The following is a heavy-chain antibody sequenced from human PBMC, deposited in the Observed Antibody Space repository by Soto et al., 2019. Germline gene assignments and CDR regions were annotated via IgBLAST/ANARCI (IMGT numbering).Heavy chain of an antibody. CDR2: IIPISDTT. CDR1: GGTFSSYA. D-gene: IGHD2-2*01. CDR3: ARSQGSSTSLEIYYYYYYGMDV. Sequence: QVQLVQSGAEVKKPGSSVKVSCKASGGTFSSYAISWVRQAPGQGLEWMGGIIPISDTTNYAQKFQGRVTITADEYTSKAYMELRSLRSEDTAVYYCARSQGSSTSLEIYYYYYYGMDVWGQGTTVTVSS. V-gene: IGHV1-69*01. J-gene: IGHJ6*02.